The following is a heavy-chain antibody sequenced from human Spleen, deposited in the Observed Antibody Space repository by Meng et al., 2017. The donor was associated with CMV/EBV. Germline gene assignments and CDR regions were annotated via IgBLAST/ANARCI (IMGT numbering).Heavy chain of an antibody. Sequence: SETLSLTCSVSGHSISSDYYWGWIRQPPGKGLEWIGSIHHSGNTYYNPSLKSRVTISVDTSKNQFSLELNSVVAADTAVYYCARERHGYCSSTSCLNWFDPWGQGALVTVS. D-gene: IGHD2-2*01. V-gene: IGHV4-38-2*02. CDR2: IHHSGNT. J-gene: IGHJ5*02. CDR3: ARERHGYCSSTSCLNWFDP. CDR1: GHSISSDYY.